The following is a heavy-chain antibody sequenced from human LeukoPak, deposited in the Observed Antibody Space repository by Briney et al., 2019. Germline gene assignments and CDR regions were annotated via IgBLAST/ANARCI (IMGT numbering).Heavy chain of an antibody. D-gene: IGHD6-13*01. CDR3: AKDPYRQQLVTKLWAIDY. Sequence: GRSLRLSCAASGFTFSSYGMHWVRQAPGKGLEWVAVISYDGSNKYYADSVKGRFTISRDNSKNTLYLQMNSLRAGDTAVYYCAKDPYRQQLVTKLWAIDYWGQGTLVTVSS. V-gene: IGHV3-30*18. J-gene: IGHJ4*02. CDR1: GFTFSSYG. CDR2: ISYDGSNK.